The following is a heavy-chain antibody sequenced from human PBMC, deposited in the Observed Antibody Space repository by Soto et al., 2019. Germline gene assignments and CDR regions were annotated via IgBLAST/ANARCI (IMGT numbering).Heavy chain of an antibody. J-gene: IGHJ4*02. V-gene: IGHV4-39*07. CDR2: IYYSGST. D-gene: IGHD3-10*01. CDR3: ASVYMVRGSIIRYIVY. Sequence: SETLSLTCTVSGGSISSSSYYWGWIRQPPGKGLEWIGSIYYSGSTYYNPSLKSRVTISVDTSKNQFSLKLSSVTAADTAVYYCASVYMVRGSIIRYIVYWCQGTLVTVSS. CDR1: GGSISSSSYY.